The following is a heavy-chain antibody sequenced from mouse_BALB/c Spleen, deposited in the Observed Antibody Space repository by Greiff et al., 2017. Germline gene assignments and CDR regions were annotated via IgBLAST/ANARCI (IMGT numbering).Heavy chain of an antibody. CDR2: IYPGSGST. CDR1: GYSFTSYW. J-gene: IGHJ2*01. Sequence: LQQSGPELVKTGASVKISCKASGYSFTSYWMHWVKQRHGQGLEWIGNIYPGSGSTNYDEKFKSKGTLTVDTSSSTAYMHLSSLTSEDSAVYYCTRAYGSSFFDYWGQGTTLTVSS. CDR3: TRAYGSSFFDY. V-gene: IGHV1S22*01. D-gene: IGHD1-1*01.